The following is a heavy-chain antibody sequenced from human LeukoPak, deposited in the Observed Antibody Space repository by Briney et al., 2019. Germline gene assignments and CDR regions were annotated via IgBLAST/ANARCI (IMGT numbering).Heavy chain of an antibody. J-gene: IGHJ4*02. V-gene: IGHV5-51*01. Sequence: GESLKISCKGSGYSFISSWIGWVRQMPGNGLEWMGIIYPGDSDTRYSPSFEGQVTISDDKSISTAYLHWSSLKASDTAVYFCARLDGGLMVRGVKSFDYWGQGTLVTVSS. CDR2: IYPGDSDT. D-gene: IGHD3-10*01. CDR1: GYSFISSW. CDR3: ARLDGGLMVRGVKSFDY.